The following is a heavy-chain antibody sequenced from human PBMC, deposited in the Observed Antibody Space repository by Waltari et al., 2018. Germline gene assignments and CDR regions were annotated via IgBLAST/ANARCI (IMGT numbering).Heavy chain of an antibody. Sequence: VQLVQSGAAVKKPGASVRVSCKASGYPFTDSYIHWVRQAPGQGLEWMGWINPNSGGTNYAQKFQGRVTMTRDTSISTASMELSRLRSDDTAVYYCARVLSYYYDSSGYYFDYWGQGTLVTVSS. V-gene: IGHV1-2*02. D-gene: IGHD3-22*01. CDR1: GYPFTDSY. J-gene: IGHJ4*02. CDR3: ARVLSYYYDSSGYYFDY. CDR2: INPNSGGT.